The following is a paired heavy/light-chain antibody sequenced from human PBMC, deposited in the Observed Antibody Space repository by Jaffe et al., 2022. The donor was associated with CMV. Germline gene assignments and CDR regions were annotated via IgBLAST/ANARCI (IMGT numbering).Light chain of an antibody. J-gene: IGLJ2*01. Sequence: QSALTQPPSVSGSPGQSVTISCTGTSSDVGTYNRVSWYQQSPGTAPKLMIFEVSNRPSGVPGRFSGSKSGNTASLTISGLQAEDEANYYCSSYTRSNTLIFGGGTTLTVL. CDR3: SSYTRSNTLI. CDR2: EVS. CDR1: SSDVGTYNR. V-gene: IGLV2-18*02.
Heavy chain of an antibody. CDR1: GFPFYDYY. V-gene: IGHV3-11*06. CDR2: ISSRSTYT. CDR3: ARGPDSSGWYPDRFDS. D-gene: IGHD6-19*01. J-gene: IGHJ5*01. Sequence: QVQLVESGGGLVKPGGSLRLSCAASGFPFYDYYMSWIRQAPGSGLEWVAWISSRSTYTNDADSVKGRFTISRDNAKNSLYLEMNNLRVEDTAVYFCARGPDSSGWYPDRFDSWGQGSLVTVSS.